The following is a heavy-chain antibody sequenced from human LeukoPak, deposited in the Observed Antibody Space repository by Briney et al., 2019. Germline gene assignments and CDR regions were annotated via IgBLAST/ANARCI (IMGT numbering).Heavy chain of an antibody. CDR3: AKGIFGVVIRPCDFDP. CDR1: GYTFTSYD. D-gene: IGHD3-3*01. Sequence: ASVKVYCKASGYTFTSYDINWVRQATGQGLEWMGWMNPNSGNTGYAQKFQGRVTMTRNTSISTAYMELSSLRSEDTAVYYCAKGIFGVVIRPCDFDPWGQGTLVTVSS. CDR2: MNPNSGNT. V-gene: IGHV1-8*01. J-gene: IGHJ5*02.